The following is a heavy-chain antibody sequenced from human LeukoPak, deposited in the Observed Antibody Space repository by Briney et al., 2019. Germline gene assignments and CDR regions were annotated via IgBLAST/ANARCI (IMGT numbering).Heavy chain of an antibody. Sequence: GASVKVSCKASGYTFTGYYMHWVRQAPGQGLEWMGWINPNSGGTNYAQKFQGRVTMTRDTSISTAYMELRNLRSDDTAVYYCARDRQGHGAYFDYWGQGTLVTVSS. V-gene: IGHV1-2*02. CDR1: GYTFTGYY. CDR3: ARDRQGHGAYFDY. D-gene: IGHD3-10*01. CDR2: INPNSGGT. J-gene: IGHJ4*02.